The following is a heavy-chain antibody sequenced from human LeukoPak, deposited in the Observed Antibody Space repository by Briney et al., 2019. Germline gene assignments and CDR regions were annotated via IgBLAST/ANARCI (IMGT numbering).Heavy chain of an antibody. CDR3: ASPPGMYSSSAYYFDY. Sequence: SVKVSCKASGGTFSSYAISWVRQAPGQGLEWMGGIIPIFGTANYAQKFQGRVTITTDESTSTAYTELSSLRSEDTAVYYCASPPGMYSSSAYYFDYWGQGTLVTVSS. V-gene: IGHV1-69*05. D-gene: IGHD6-6*01. CDR2: IIPIFGTA. CDR1: GGTFSSYA. J-gene: IGHJ4*02.